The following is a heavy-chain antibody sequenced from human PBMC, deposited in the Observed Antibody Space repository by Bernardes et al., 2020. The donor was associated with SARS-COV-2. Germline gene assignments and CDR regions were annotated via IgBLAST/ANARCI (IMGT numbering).Heavy chain of an antibody. D-gene: IGHD3-22*01. CDR3: VRSAFSGGSGYFFDS. Sequence: GGSLRLSCAASGFTFSSYWIHWVRQVPGKGLVWVSRINAAGRTLTSADSVKGRFIISRDNAKNTLYLQMNSLRVEDAAMYYCVRSAFSGGSGYFFDSWGQGTLVTVSS. CDR1: GFTFSSYW. J-gene: IGHJ4*02. CDR2: INAAGRTL. V-gene: IGHV3-74*01.